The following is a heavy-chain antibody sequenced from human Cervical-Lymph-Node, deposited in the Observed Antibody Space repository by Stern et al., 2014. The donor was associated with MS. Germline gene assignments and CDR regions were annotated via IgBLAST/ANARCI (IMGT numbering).Heavy chain of an antibody. V-gene: IGHV1-2*02. D-gene: IGHD2-8*01. Sequence: VQLVQSGAEVKQPGASVKVSCKASGYTFTAYYIHWVRQAPGQGLEWMGWINPNSGGTNYAQNFQARVTMTTDTSISTAYMEMSSLKSDDTAVYYCMSLAARVGVNHWGQGTLVTVSS. CDR2: INPNSGGT. J-gene: IGHJ5*02. CDR1: GYTFTAYY. CDR3: MSLAARVGVNH.